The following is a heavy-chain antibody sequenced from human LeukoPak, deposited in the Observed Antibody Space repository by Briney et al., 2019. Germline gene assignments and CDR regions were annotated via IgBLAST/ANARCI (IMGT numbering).Heavy chain of an antibody. CDR1: GFPHNIYG. Sequence: GGSLRLPCAASGFPHNIYGMHWLRQSPGKGLECVAIVSSDGYAKYYADSVKVRFDIAKDNSQKTLYLQWNSLRPDDTAVYSCARQKITVTVSLDYWGLGTLVTVSS. V-gene: IGHV3-30*03. D-gene: IGHD4-17*01. CDR3: ARQKITVTVSLDY. J-gene: IGHJ4*02. CDR2: VSSDGYAK.